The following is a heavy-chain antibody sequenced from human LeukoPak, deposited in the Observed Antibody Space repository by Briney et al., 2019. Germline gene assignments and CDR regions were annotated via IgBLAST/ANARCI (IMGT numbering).Heavy chain of an antibody. CDR2: ISSSSSYI. CDR1: GFTFSSYS. V-gene: IGHV3-21*01. CDR3: ARASRSSGWYKSLGAFDI. D-gene: IGHD6-19*01. Sequence: PGGSLRLSCAASGFTFSSYSMNWVRQAPGRGLEWVSSISSSSSYIYYTDSVKGRFTISRDNAKNSLYLQMNSLRAEDTAVYYCARASRSSGWYKSLGAFDIWGQGTMVTVSS. J-gene: IGHJ3*02.